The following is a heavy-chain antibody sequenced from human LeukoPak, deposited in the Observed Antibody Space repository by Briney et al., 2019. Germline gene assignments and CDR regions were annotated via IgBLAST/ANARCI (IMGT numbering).Heavy chain of an antibody. CDR3: ARVQYDYVWGSLTD. Sequence: GGSLRLSCAASGFAVSSNYMSWVRQAPGRGLEWVSVIYSGGSTYYADSVKGRFTISRDNSKNTLYLQMNSLRAEDTAVYYCARVQYDYVWGSLTDWGQGTLVTVSS. CDR2: IYSGGST. J-gene: IGHJ4*02. D-gene: IGHD3-16*01. V-gene: IGHV3-53*01. CDR1: GFAVSSNY.